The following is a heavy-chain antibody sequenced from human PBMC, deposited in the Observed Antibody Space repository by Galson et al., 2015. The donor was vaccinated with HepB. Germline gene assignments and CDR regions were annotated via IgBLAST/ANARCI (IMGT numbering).Heavy chain of an antibody. Sequence: SVKVSCKASGYTFTGYYMHWVRQAPGQGLEWMGWINPNSGGTNYAQKFQGRVTMTRDTSISTAYMELSRLRSDDTAVYYCARDRVATIRLNWFDPWGQGTLVTVSS. CDR2: INPNSGGT. CDR1: GYTFTGYY. CDR3: ARDRVATIRLNWFDP. V-gene: IGHV1-2*02. J-gene: IGHJ5*02. D-gene: IGHD5-12*01.